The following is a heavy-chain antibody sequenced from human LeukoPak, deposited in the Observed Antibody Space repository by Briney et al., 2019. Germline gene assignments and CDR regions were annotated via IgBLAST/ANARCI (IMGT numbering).Heavy chain of an antibody. CDR1: GFTFTSYA. V-gene: IGHV3-23*01. CDR3: AKVRDTRDWYKDAFDV. CDR2: ITGTGGHT. Sequence: GGSLRLSRAASGFTFTSYAMSWVRQAPGKGLEWVSAITGTGGHTYYAASVQGRFTVSRDNSKNTLYLQMSSLTAEDTAMYYCAKVRDTRDWYKDAFDVWGQGTRVTVSS. J-gene: IGHJ3*01. D-gene: IGHD6-19*01.